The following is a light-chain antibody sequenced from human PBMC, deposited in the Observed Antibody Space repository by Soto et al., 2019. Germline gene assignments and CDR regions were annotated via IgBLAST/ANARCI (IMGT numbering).Light chain of an antibody. J-gene: IGKJ4*01. CDR2: AAS. CDR1: QGISRW. CDR3: QQSNSFPFT. V-gene: IGKV1-12*01. Sequence: DIQMTQSPSSVSASVGDRVTITCRASQGISRWLAWYQQKPGKVPKLLIYAASSLQSGVPSRFSGGGSGTDFTLTISSLQPEDFATYYCQQSNSFPFTFGGGTKVEIK.